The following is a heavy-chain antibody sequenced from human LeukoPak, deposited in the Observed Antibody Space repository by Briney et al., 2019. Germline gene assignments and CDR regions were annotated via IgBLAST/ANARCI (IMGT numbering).Heavy chain of an antibody. Sequence: GGSLRLSCAASGFTFSSYDMHWVRQAPGKGLEWVALIRYNGSNRFYAEYVKGRFTISRDNSKNTLYVQMNSLRAEDTAVYYCATSIFGGVMPPGYWGQGTLVTVSS. CDR2: IRYNGSNR. J-gene: IGHJ4*02. D-gene: IGHD3-3*01. CDR1: GFTFSSYD. V-gene: IGHV3-30*02. CDR3: ATSIFGGVMPPGY.